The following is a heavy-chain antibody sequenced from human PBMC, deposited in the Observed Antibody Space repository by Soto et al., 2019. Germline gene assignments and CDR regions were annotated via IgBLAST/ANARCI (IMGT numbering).Heavy chain of an antibody. J-gene: IGHJ3*01. Sequence: QVQLQESGPGLVKPSQTLSLTCTVSGGSISSGDQYWSWIRQPPGKGLEWIGDISYSGSTYYNPSLKSRVTISVDTSKTQFSLKLSSVTAADTAVYYCARDPYDGHAFDVWGQGTMVTVSS. D-gene: IGHD3-3*01. CDR2: ISYSGST. V-gene: IGHV4-30-4*01. CDR3: ARDPYDGHAFDV. CDR1: GGSISSGDQY.